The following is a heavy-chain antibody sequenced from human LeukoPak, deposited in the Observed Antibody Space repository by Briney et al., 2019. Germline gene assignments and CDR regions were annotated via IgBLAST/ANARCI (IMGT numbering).Heavy chain of an antibody. CDR2: ISFGGSP. CDR3: ARHEVVVPFFDY. D-gene: IGHD2-15*01. CDR1: GGSISSGGYY. Sequence: SETLSLTCTVSGGSISSGGYYWSWIRQHPGKGLEWIGYISFGGSPNYSPSLKSRVTMSVDTSENQFSLKLSSVTAADTAVYYCARHEVVVPFFDYWGQGTLVTVSS. V-gene: IGHV4-61*08. J-gene: IGHJ4*02.